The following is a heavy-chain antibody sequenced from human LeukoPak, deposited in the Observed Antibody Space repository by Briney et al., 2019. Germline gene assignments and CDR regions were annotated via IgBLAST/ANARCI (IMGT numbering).Heavy chain of an antibody. D-gene: IGHD2-8*02. V-gene: IGHV3-66*01. CDR3: ARATSGRVLGDTSDWFDP. Sequence: QPGGSLRLSCAASGLSVSNNFMIWVRQSPGRGLEWVSIMYGNGNTYYADPVKGRFTISRDDSKNTLYLQMNNLRAEDTALYYCARATSGRVLGDTSDWFDPWGQGTLVTVSS. J-gene: IGHJ5*02. CDR2: MYGNGNT. CDR1: GLSVSNNF.